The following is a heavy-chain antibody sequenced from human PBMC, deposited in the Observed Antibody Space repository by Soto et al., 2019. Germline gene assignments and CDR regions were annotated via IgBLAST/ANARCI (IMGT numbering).Heavy chain of an antibody. CDR2: IIPIFGTA. J-gene: IGHJ4*02. D-gene: IGHD3-10*01. Sequence: QVQLVQSGAEVKKPGSSVKVSCKASGGTFSSYAISWVRQAPGQGLEWMGGIIPIFGTANYAQKFQGRVTITGDKSTSTGYMGVRKLRTEETGVYFCAGGGGYYYLIYWGQGTLVTVSS. CDR3: AGGGGYYYLIY. V-gene: IGHV1-69*06. CDR1: GGTFSSYA.